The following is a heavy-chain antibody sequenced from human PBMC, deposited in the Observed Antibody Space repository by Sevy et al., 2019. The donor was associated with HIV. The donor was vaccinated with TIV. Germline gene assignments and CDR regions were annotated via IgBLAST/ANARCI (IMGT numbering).Heavy chain of an antibody. CDR3: VRDGRGSYRAYYYYMDV. CDR2: IYHSGST. Sequence: SETLSLTCAVSGYSISSGYYWGWIRQPPGKGLEWIGSIYHSGSTYYNSSLRSRVTISVDTSKNQFSLKLSSVTAADTAVYYCVRDGRGSYRAYYYYMDVWGKGTTVTVSS. V-gene: IGHV4-38-2*01. D-gene: IGHD1-26*01. J-gene: IGHJ6*03. CDR1: GYSISSGYY.